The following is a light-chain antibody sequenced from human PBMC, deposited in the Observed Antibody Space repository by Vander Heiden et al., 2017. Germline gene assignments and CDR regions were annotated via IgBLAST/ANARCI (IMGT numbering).Light chain of an antibody. CDR3: QQDDSLPPT. Sequence: DIVMTQSPASLALSLGERATINCKSSQNLFLSSRNKINLAWYQQKPSQPPKLLIYWASTRESGVPDRFSGSGSGTEFTLTISSLQAEDVAVYYCQQDDSLPPTFGGGTKVE. CDR2: WAS. J-gene: IGKJ4*01. CDR1: QNLFLSSRNKIN. V-gene: IGKV4-1*01.